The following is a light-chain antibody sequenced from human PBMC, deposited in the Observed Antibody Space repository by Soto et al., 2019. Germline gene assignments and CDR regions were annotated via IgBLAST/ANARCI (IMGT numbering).Light chain of an antibody. Sequence: DIQMTQSPSSLSSSVGDRVTITCQASQDISNYLNCYQQKPGKAPKLLIYDASNLETGVPSRFSGSGSWTDFTFTISSLQPEDIATYYCQQYDNLPPLTFGGGTKVEIK. CDR2: DAS. CDR1: QDISNY. J-gene: IGKJ4*01. CDR3: QQYDNLPPLT. V-gene: IGKV1-33*01.